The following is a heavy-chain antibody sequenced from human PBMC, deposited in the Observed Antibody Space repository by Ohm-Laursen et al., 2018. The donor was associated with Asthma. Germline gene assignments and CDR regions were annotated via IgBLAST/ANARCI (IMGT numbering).Heavy chain of an antibody. CDR3: AKGPVSN. V-gene: IGHV3-33*06. CDR1: GFTFSSYG. CDR2: IWYDGSNK. J-gene: IGHJ4*02. Sequence: SLRPSCSASGFTFSSYGMHWVRQAPGKGLEWVAVIWYDGSNKYYADSVKGRFTISRDNSKNTLYLQMNSLRAEDTAVYYCAKGPVSNWGQGTLVTVSS.